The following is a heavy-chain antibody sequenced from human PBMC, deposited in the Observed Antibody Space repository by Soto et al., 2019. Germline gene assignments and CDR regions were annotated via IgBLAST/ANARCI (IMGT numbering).Heavy chain of an antibody. CDR3: ARFFFTDSSGYYPGSSFGY. CDR1: GGSISSGGYY. J-gene: IGHJ4*02. CDR2: IYYSGST. Sequence: QVQLQESGPGLVKPSQTLSLTCTVSGGSISSGGYYWSWIRQHPGKGLEWIGYIYYSGSTYYNPSLQGRVNKFIDKAKNQFSLELGFGTAGDKAVYFCARFFFTDSSGYYPGSSFGYWGQGTPVTVSS. D-gene: IGHD3-22*01. V-gene: IGHV4-31*03.